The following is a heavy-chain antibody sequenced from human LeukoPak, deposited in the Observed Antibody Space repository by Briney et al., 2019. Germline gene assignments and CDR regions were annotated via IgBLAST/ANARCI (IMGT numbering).Heavy chain of an antibody. CDR2: ISYSGNT. Sequence: SQTLSLTCAVSGASISSGGYSWSWIRQPPGKGLEWIGCISYSGNTYYNPSLKSRVTISVDTSKNQFSLKLSSVPAADTAVYYCARGERYDFHFDYWGQGTLVTVSS. J-gene: IGHJ4*02. CDR3: ARGERYDFHFDY. V-gene: IGHV4-30-4*07. D-gene: IGHD3-3*01. CDR1: GASISSGGYS.